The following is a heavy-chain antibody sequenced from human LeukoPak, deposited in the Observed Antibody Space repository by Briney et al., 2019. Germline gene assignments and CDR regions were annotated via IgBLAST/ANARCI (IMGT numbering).Heavy chain of an antibody. CDR3: TKDLTDYHYYYTDV. V-gene: IGHV3-23*01. CDR2: ITGSGGRT. Sequence: GGSLRLSYEASGFTFSNYAMAWVRQSPGKGLEWVSGITGSGGRTYYADSVKGRFTSSRDNSKNTLYLQMNSLRAEDTAVYYCTKDLTDYHYYYTDVWGKGTTVIVSS. J-gene: IGHJ6*03. CDR1: GFTFSNYA. D-gene: IGHD2-21*02.